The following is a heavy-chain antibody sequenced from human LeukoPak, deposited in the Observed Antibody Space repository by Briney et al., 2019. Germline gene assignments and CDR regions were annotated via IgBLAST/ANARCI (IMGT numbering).Heavy chain of an antibody. CDR1: GFTRSSYA. V-gene: IGHV3-23*01. CDR2: ISSSGGST. D-gene: IGHD1-26*01. Sequence: PGGPLRLSCAASGFTRSSYAMSWVRQAPGKGLEWVSAISSSGGSTYHADSVKGRFTISRDNSKNTVHLQMKSLRAEDTAVYYCAKEGFGGYYPLYHYYGMDVWGQGTTVTVSS. J-gene: IGHJ6*02. CDR3: AKEGFGGYYPLYHYYGMDV.